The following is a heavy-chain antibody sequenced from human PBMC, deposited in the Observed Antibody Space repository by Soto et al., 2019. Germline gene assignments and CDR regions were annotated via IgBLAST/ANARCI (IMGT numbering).Heavy chain of an antibody. CDR2: MNPNSGNT. D-gene: IGHD3-16*02. V-gene: IGHV1-8*01. Sequence: ASVKVSCKASGYTFTSYDINWVRQATGQGLEWMGWMNPNSGNTGYAQKFQGRVTMTRNTSISTAYMELSSLRSEDTAVYYCASRAVDYIWGNYRSSSDDAFDIWGQGTMVTVSS. J-gene: IGHJ3*02. CDR1: GYTFTSYD. CDR3: ASRAVDYIWGNYRSSSDDAFDI.